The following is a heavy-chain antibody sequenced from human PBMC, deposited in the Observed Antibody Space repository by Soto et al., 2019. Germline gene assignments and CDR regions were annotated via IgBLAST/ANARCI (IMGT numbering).Heavy chain of an antibody. J-gene: IGHJ4*02. V-gene: IGHV3-30-3*01. D-gene: IGHD5-12*01. CDR3: ARESRDGYNLDY. CDR1: GFTFSSYA. Sequence: GGSLRLSCAASGFTFSSYAMHWVRQAPGKGLEWVAVISYDGSNKYYADSVKGRFTISRDNSKNTLYLQMNSLRAEDTAVYYCARESRDGYNLDYWGQGTLVTVSS. CDR2: ISYDGSNK.